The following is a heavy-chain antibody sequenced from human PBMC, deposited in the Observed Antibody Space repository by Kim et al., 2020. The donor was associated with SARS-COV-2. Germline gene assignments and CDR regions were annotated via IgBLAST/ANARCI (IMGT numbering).Heavy chain of an antibody. J-gene: IGHJ4*02. D-gene: IGHD2-2*01. V-gene: IGHV3-53*01. Sequence: ANSVKGRFTVSRDNSKNTVYLQMDSLRAEDTAVYYCARDAYCSSTNCLDSWGQGTLVTVSS. CDR3: ARDAYCSSTNCLDS.